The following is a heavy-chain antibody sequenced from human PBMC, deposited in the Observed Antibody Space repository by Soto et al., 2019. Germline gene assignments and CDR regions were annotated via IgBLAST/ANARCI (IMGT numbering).Heavy chain of an antibody. CDR2: FSLSGTA. Sequence: PSETLSRTCTVSGASITGSSYWSWIRQPAGKGLEWIGRFSLSGTANYNPSLRSRVTMSADVSKNQFSLRLTSVTAADTALYYCARGMTPPGAPAWYYFDSWGQGTLVTVSS. V-gene: IGHV4-4*07. J-gene: IGHJ4*02. CDR3: ARGMTPPGAPAWYYFDS. D-gene: IGHD2-8*02. CDR1: GASITGSSY.